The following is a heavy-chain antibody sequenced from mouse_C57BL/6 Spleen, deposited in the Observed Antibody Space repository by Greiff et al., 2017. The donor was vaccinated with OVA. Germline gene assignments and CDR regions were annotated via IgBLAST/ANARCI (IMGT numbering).Heavy chain of an antibody. V-gene: IGHV5-4*01. Sequence: EVKLVESGGGLVKPGGSLKLSCAASGFTFSSYAMSWVRQTPEKRLEWVATISDGGSYTYYPDNVKGRFTISRDNAKNNLYLQMSHLKSEDTAMYYCAREEGTEGFDYWGQGTTLTVSS. CDR1: GFTFSSYA. CDR3: AREEGTEGFDY. CDR2: ISDGGSYT. J-gene: IGHJ2*01. D-gene: IGHD4-1*01.